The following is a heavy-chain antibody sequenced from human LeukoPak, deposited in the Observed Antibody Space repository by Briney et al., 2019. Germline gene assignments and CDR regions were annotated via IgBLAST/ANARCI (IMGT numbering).Heavy chain of an antibody. D-gene: IGHD3-22*01. CDR1: GGSISSGSYY. CDR3: ARAQGVRNFYYYMDV. CDR2: IYTSGST. V-gene: IGHV4-61*02. J-gene: IGHJ6*03. Sequence: SQTLSLTCTVSGGSISSGSYYWSWIRQPAGKGLEWIGRIYTSGSTNYNPSLKSRVTISVDTSKNQFSLKLSSVTAADTAVYYCARAQGVRNFYYYMDVWGKGTTVTISS.